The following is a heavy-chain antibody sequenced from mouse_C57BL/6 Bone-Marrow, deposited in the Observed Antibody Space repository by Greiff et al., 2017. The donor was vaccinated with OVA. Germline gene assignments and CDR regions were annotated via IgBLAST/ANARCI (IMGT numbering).Heavy chain of an antibody. Sequence: EVKLMESGGGLVKPGGSLKLSCAASGFTFSDYGMHWVRQAPEKGLEWVAYISSGSSTIYYADTVKGRFTISRDNAKNTLVMQMTSLRSEDTAMYYWARRGTTVVDWYVDVWGTGTTVTVSS. CDR1: GFTFSDYG. CDR3: ARRGTTVVDWYVDV. V-gene: IGHV5-17*01. J-gene: IGHJ1*03. CDR2: ISSGSSTI. D-gene: IGHD1-1*01.